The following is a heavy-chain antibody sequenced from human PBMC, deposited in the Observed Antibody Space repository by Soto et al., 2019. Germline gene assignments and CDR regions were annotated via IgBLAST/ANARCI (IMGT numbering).Heavy chain of an antibody. Sequence: EVQLVESGGGLVTPGGSLRHSCAASGFTFTNAWMNWVRQAPGKGLEWVGLIKMKSEGATTHYAAPVNGRFTISRDDSKKMLYLQMSNLKTEDTAVYYCTTLGSHYFYHNFDVWGQGTTVTVP. CDR1: GFTFTNAW. J-gene: IGHJ6*02. V-gene: IGHV3-15*07. D-gene: IGHD1-26*01. CDR2: IKMKSEGATT. CDR3: TTLGSHYFYHNFDV.